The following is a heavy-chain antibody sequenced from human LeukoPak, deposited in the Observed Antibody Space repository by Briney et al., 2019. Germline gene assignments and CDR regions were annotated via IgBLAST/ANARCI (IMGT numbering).Heavy chain of an antibody. CDR1: GFTFSTYW. Sequence: LGGYLLLGCAASGFTFSTYWLHWVHQATGQGLMWGSRINGDVSSTSYGGSVKIRFTVSRDNAKKTLYLQKNGLRVEDTAVYYCARALGDIRGQGTLVTESS. CDR2: INGDVSST. CDR3: ARALGDI. V-gene: IGHV3-74*01. J-gene: IGHJ4*02.